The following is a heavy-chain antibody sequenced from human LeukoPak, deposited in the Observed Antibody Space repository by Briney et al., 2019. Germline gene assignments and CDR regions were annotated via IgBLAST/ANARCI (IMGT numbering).Heavy chain of an antibody. J-gene: IGHJ3*02. V-gene: IGHV4-59*05. CDR1: GGSISSYY. D-gene: IGHD2-2*01. CDR2: IYYSGST. Sequence: PSETLSLTCTVSGGSISSYYWSWIRQPPGKGLEWIGSIYYSGSTYYNPSLKSRVTISVDTSKNQFSLKLSSVTAADAAVYYCARHIMIGRFGYCSSTSCYYQAFDIWGQGTMVTVSS. CDR3: ARHIMIGRFGYCSSTSCYYQAFDI.